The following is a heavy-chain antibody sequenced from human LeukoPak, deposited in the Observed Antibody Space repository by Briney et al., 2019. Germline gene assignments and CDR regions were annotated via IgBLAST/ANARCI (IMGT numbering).Heavy chain of an antibody. Sequence: SETLSLTCAVYGGSFSGYYWSWIRQPPGKGLEWIGEINRSGSTNYNPSLKSRVTISVDTSKNQFSLKLSSVTAADTAVFYCARITVGANGYNWFDPWGQGTLVTVSS. CDR2: INRSGST. CDR3: ARITVGANGYNWFDP. D-gene: IGHD1-26*01. V-gene: IGHV4-34*01. CDR1: GGSFSGYY. J-gene: IGHJ5*02.